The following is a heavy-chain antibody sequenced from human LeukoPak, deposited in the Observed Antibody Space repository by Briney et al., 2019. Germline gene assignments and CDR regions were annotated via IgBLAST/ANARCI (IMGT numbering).Heavy chain of an antibody. J-gene: IGHJ4*02. CDR1: GGSISSSNYY. CDR3: ARRSSSGWTFDY. CDR2: IYYSGST. V-gene: IGHV4-39*01. Sequence: KPSETLSLTCTVSGGSISSSNYYWGWIRQPPGKGLEWIASIYYSGSTYYNPSLKSRVTISVDTSKNQFSLKLSSVTAADTAVYYCARRSSSGWTFDYWGQGTLVTVSS. D-gene: IGHD6-19*01.